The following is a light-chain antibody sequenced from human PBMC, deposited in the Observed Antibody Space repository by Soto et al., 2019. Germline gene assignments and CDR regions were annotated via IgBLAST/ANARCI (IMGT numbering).Light chain of an antibody. Sequence: QSALTQPRSVSGSPGQSVTISCTATGSDVGDSSHVSWYQLHPGKAPKLMIYEVNNRPSGVPDRFSGSKSGSTASLIISGLQAADEAEYYCCLSPGSLTWLFGAGTKLTVL. CDR1: GSDVGDSSH. J-gene: IGLJ3*02. V-gene: IGLV2-11*01. CDR3: CLSPGSLTWL. CDR2: EVN.